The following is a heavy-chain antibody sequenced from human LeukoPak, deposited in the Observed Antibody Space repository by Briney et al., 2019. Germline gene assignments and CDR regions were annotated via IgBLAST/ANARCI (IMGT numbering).Heavy chain of an antibody. V-gene: IGHV4-59*08. Sequence: PSETLSLTCTVSGGSISSYYWSWIRQPPGKGLEWIGFVYYSGTTDYNPSVKSRVTISVDTSKNQFSLKLSSVTAADTAVYYCARVRYGGYDQTEFAFDIWGQGTMVTVSS. D-gene: IGHD5-12*01. CDR1: GGSISSYY. J-gene: IGHJ3*02. CDR3: ARVRYGGYDQTEFAFDI. CDR2: VYYSGTT.